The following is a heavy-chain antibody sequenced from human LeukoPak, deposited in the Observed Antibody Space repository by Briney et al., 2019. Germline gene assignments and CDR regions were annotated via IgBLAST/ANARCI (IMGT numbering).Heavy chain of an antibody. V-gene: IGHV3-7*01. D-gene: IGHD5-18*01. J-gene: IGHJ4*02. CDR1: GFTISNSW. CDR2: IRADGTDK. CDR3: AKLGHSD. Sequence: GGSLRLSCTASGFTISNSWMSWVRQAPGKGLEWVATIRADGTDKYYVDSVKGRFTISRDNAKNLLYLQMNSLRVEDTAVYYCAKLGHSDGGQGTLVTVSS.